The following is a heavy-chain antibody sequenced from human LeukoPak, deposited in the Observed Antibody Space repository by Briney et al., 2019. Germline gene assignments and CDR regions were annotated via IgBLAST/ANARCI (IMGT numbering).Heavy chain of an antibody. J-gene: IGHJ4*02. CDR1: GYTVPTYY. D-gene: IGHD2-2*01. CDR2: VNPTGGTI. CDR3: AREITSWKVLFD. Sequence: ASVKVSCKASGYTVPTYYMHWVRQAPGQGLEWVGVVNPTGGTITYAQKFQGRVSMTSDTSTNTVYMELSSLRSDDTPVYYCAREITSWKVLFDWGQGTLVTVSS. V-gene: IGHV1-46*01.